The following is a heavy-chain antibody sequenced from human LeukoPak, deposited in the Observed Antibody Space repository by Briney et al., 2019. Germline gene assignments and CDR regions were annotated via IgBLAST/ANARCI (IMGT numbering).Heavy chain of an antibody. J-gene: IGHJ4*02. CDR1: GFSFISYA. CDR2: ISGDGGGT. V-gene: IGHV3-23*01. Sequence: GGSLRLSCSASGFSFISYAVSWARQAPGKGLEWVSGISGDGGGTYYADSVKGRFTISRDNSKNTLYLQLSSLRAEDTAVYYCAKSFGYCRRWFDYWGQGTLVTVSS. CDR3: AKSFGYCRRWFDY. D-gene: IGHD6-13*01.